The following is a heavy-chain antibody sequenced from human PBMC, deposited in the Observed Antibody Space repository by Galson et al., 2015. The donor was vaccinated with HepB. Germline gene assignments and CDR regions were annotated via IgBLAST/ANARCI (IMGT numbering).Heavy chain of an antibody. D-gene: IGHD3-22*01. CDR3: AKDGFSTYYYDSSGYYY. CDR1: GFTFSSYA. J-gene: IGHJ4*02. V-gene: IGHV3-23*01. Sequence: LRLSCAASGFTFSSYAMSWVRQAPGKGLEWVSAISGSGGSTYYADSVKGRFTISRDNSKNTLYLQMNSLRAEDTAVYYCAKDGFSTYYYDSSGYYYWGQGTLVTVSS. CDR2: ISGSGGST.